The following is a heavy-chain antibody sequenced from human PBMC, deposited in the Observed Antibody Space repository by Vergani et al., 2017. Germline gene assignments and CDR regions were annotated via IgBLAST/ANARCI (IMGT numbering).Heavy chain of an antibody. J-gene: IGHJ4*02. CDR2: INPSGGST. Sequence: QVQLVQSGAEVKKPGASVKVSCKASGYTFTSYYMHWVRQAPGQGLEWMGIINPSGGSTSYAQKFQGRVTMTRDTSTSTVYMELSSLRSEDTAVYYCAKVGGKNDYGDYANDYWGQGTLVTVSS. CDR3: AKVGGKNDYGDYANDY. CDR1: GYTFTSYY. D-gene: IGHD4-17*01. V-gene: IGHV1-46*01.